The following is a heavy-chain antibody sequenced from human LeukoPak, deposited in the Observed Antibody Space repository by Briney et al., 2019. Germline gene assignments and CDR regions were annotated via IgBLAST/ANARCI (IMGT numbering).Heavy chain of an antibody. CDR2: IRYDGSNK. CDR1: GFTFSYYG. J-gene: IGHJ4*02. V-gene: IGHV3-30*02. CDR3: VIMGSSTSTSLDY. D-gene: IGHD2-2*01. Sequence: QPGGSLRLSCAASGFTFSYYGMHWVRQAPGKGLEWVAFIRYDGSNKYYADSVKGRFTISRDNSKNTLYLQMNSLRAEDTAVYYCVIMGSSTSTSLDYWGQGTLVTVSS.